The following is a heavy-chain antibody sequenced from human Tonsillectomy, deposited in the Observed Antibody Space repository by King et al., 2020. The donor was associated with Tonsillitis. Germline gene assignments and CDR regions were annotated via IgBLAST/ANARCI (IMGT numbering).Heavy chain of an antibody. Sequence: VQLVQSGAEVKKPGSSVKVSCKASGGTFSSYPISWVRQAPGQGLEWMGRIIPILGIANYAQKFQGRVTITADKSTSTAYMEVSSLRSEDTAVYYCAGDGAAYDSSGYYPYYFDYWGQGTLVTVSS. CDR2: IIPILGIA. CDR3: AGDGAAYDSSGYYPYYFDY. V-gene: IGHV1-69*09. D-gene: IGHD3-22*01. J-gene: IGHJ4*02. CDR1: GGTFSSYP.